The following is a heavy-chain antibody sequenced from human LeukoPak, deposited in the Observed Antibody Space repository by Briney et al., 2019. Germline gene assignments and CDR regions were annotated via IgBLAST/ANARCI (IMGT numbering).Heavy chain of an antibody. CDR1: GFTFSSYG. CDR3: ARDSSSWYSPWYYFDY. CDR2: ISYDGSDK. J-gene: IGHJ4*02. D-gene: IGHD6-13*01. V-gene: IGHV3-30*03. Sequence: GGSLRLSCAASGFTFSSYGMHWVRQAPGKGLEWVAVISYDGSDKYYADSVKGRFTISRDNSKNTLYLQMNSLRAEDTAVYYCARDSSSWYSPWYYFDYWGQGTLVTVSS.